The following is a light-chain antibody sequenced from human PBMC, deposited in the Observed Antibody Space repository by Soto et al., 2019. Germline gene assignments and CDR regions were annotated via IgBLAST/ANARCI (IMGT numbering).Light chain of an antibody. J-gene: IGKJ4*01. CDR1: QNINSD. CDR3: QQYNNWPLT. V-gene: IGKV3-15*01. Sequence: EIVMTQSPATLSVFPGERATLSCWASQNINSDLAWYQQRPGQAPRLLIYGASTRATGIPARFSGSGSEAEFTLTISSLQSEDFAVYYCQQYNNWPLTFGGGTKVDIK. CDR2: GAS.